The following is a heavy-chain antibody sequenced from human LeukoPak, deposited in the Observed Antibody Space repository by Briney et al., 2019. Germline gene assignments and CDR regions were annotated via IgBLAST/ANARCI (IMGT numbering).Heavy chain of an antibody. CDR1: GDSVSSYSAA. Sequence: SQTLSLTCAISGDSVSSYSAAWNCIRQSPSRGLVWLVRTYYRSKWYNDYAVSVKSRITINPYTSKNQFSLQLNSGTPEDTAVYYGARGLAAAGTTFDYWGQGTLVTVSS. J-gene: IGHJ4*02. V-gene: IGHV6-1*01. D-gene: IGHD6-13*01. CDR2: TYYRSKWYN. CDR3: ARGLAAAGTTFDY.